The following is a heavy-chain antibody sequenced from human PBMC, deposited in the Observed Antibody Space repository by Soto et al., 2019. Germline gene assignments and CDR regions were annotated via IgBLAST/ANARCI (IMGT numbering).Heavy chain of an antibody. Sequence: GGSLRLSCAASGFTSSSYWMHWVRQAPGKGLVWVSRINSDGSSTSYADSVKGRFTISRDNAKNTLYLQMNSLRAEDTAVYYCAGPNPYYYDSSGYWPQGRYYYGMDVWGQGTTVTVSS. CDR2: INSDGSST. D-gene: IGHD3-22*01. V-gene: IGHV3-74*01. J-gene: IGHJ6*02. CDR1: GFTSSSYW. CDR3: AGPNPYYYDSSGYWPQGRYYYGMDV.